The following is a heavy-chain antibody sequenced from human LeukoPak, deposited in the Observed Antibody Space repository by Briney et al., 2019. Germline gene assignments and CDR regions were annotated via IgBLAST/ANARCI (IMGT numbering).Heavy chain of an antibody. CDR2: IYSGGTT. J-gene: IGHJ4*02. CDR1: GFTVSGNY. D-gene: IGHD1-1*01. CDR3: ARTGNPATGDY. Sequence: GGSLRLSCAVSGFTVSGNYMSWVRQAPGKGLEWVSLIYSGGTTYYADSVKGRFTISRDNSKNTLYLQMNSLRADDTAVYYCARTGNPATGDYWGQGTLVTVSS. V-gene: IGHV3-53*01.